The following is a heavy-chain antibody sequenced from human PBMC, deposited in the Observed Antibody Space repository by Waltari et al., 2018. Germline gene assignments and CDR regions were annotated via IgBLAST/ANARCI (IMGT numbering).Heavy chain of an antibody. CDR2: IRSKTYGGTA. V-gene: IGHV3-49*03. Sequence: EVQLVESGGGLVQPGRSLRLSCKTSGFTFGDHALSWFRQAPEKGLEWVGFIRSKTYGGTADYAASVRGRFTVSRDDSKSIAYLEMYSLKTEDTAVYYCSRVSASGDGMDVWGQGTTVTVSS. CDR1: GFTFGDHA. CDR3: SRVSASGDGMDV. J-gene: IGHJ6*02. D-gene: IGHD3-16*01.